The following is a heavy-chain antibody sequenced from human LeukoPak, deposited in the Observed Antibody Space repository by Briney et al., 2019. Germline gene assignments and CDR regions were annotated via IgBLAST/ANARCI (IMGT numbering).Heavy chain of an antibody. CDR2: IYYSGST. CDR1: CVPLSSSCYY. Sequence: QPSETLSLTCTVSCVPLSSSCYYWGWIRPPPGKGGEWSGSIYYSGSTHYNPSLKSRVTISVDTSKNQFSLKLSSVTAADTAVYYCARDYYDSSGDAFDIWGQGTMVTVSS. CDR3: ARDYYDSSGDAFDI. D-gene: IGHD3-22*01. V-gene: IGHV4-39*07. J-gene: IGHJ3*02.